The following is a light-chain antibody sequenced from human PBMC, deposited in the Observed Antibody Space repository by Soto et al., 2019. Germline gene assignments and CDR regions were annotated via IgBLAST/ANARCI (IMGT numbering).Light chain of an antibody. CDR3: SSYTSSSSHV. V-gene: IGLV2-14*01. J-gene: IGLJ1*01. CDR2: EVS. Sequence: QSVLSQPGSVCWSPGQSIAISCTGTTSDVGGYNYVSWYQQHPGKVPKLMIYEVSNRPSGVSNRFSGSKSGNTASLTISGLQAEEEADHYCSSYTSSSSHVFGTGTKVTVL. CDR1: TSDVGGYNY.